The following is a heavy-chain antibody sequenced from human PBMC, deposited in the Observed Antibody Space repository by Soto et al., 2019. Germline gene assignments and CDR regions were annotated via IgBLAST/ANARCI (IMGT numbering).Heavy chain of an antibody. J-gene: IGHJ6*02. V-gene: IGHV4-4*07. Sequence: SETLSLTCTVSGGSISSYYWSWIRQPAGKGLEWIGRIYTSGSTNYTPSLKSRVTMSVDTSKSQFSLKLSSVTAADTAVYYCARDCSSTSCYRGDYYYYGMDVWGQGTTVTVSS. D-gene: IGHD2-2*02. CDR2: IYTSGST. CDR3: ARDCSSTSCYRGDYYYYGMDV. CDR1: GGSISSYY.